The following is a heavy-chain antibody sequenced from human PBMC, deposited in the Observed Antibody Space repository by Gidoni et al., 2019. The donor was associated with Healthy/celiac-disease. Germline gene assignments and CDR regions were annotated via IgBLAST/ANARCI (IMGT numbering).Heavy chain of an antibody. CDR2: ISDDGSNK. CDR3: ARDGVVYFDY. V-gene: IGHV3-30-3*01. CDR1: GFTFSSYA. J-gene: IGHJ4*02. Sequence: QVQLVESGGGGVQPGRSRRLSCAASGFTFSSYAMHWVRQAPGKGLEWVAVISDDGSNKYYADSVKGRFTISRDNSKNTLYLQMNSLRAEDTAVYYCARDGVVYFDYWGQGTLVTVSS. D-gene: IGHD3-3*01.